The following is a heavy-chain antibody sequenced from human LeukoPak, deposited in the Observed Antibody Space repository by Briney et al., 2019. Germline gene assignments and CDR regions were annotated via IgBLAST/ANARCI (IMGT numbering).Heavy chain of an antibody. V-gene: IGHV1-2*02. CDR3: AREPHYDLLTGYALGYLDL. Sequence: ASVKVSCKASGYTFTGYYMHWVRQAPGQGLEWMGWINSNSGDTNYAQKFQGRVTMTRDTSISTAYMELSRLRSDDTAVYYYAREPHYDLLTGYALGYLDLWGRGTLLTVSS. CDR2: INSNSGDT. J-gene: IGHJ2*01. D-gene: IGHD3-9*01. CDR1: GYTFTGYY.